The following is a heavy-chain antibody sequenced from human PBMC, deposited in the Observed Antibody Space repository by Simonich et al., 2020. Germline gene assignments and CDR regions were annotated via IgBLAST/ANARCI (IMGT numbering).Heavy chain of an antibody. V-gene: IGHV4-59*08. Sequence: QVQLQESGPGLVKPSETLSLTCTVSGCSISSYYWSWIRQPPGKGLEWIGYIYYSGDTNYHPPLKSRVTISVDTSKNQFSLKLSSVTAADTAVYYCARQEYSSSSFDYWGQGTLVTVSS. J-gene: IGHJ4*02. CDR3: ARQEYSSSSFDY. CDR1: GCSISSYY. CDR2: IYYSGDT. D-gene: IGHD6-6*01.